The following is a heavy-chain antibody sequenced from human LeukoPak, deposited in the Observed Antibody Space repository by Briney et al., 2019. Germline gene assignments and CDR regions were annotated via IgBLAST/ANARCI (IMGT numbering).Heavy chain of an antibody. CDR1: GFTFDDYG. V-gene: IGHV3-30*02. Sequence: GGSLRLSCAASGFTFDDYGMSWVRQAPGKGLEWVAFIRYDGSNKYYADSVKSRFTISRDNSKNTLYLQMNSLRAEDTAVYYCVQNGGRYFDYWGQGTLVTVSS. J-gene: IGHJ4*02. D-gene: IGHD2-15*01. CDR3: VQNGGRYFDY. CDR2: IRYDGSNK.